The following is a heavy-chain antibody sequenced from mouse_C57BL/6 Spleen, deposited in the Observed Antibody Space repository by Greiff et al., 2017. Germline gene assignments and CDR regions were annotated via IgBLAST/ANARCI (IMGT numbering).Heavy chain of an antibody. J-gene: IGHJ2*01. CDR3: ARRRNYYGSSQRGYFDY. CDR1: GYAFSSYW. V-gene: IGHV1-80*01. D-gene: IGHD1-1*01. CDR2: IYPGDGDT. Sequence: VMLVESGAELVKPGASVKISCKASGYAFSSYWMTWVKQRPGKGLEWIGQIYPGDGDTNSNGKFKGKATLTADKSSSTAYMQLSSLTSEDSAVYFCARRRNYYGSSQRGYFDYWGQGTTLTVSS.